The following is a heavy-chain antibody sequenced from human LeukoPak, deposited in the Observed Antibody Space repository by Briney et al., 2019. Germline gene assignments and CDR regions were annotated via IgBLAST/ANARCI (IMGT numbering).Heavy chain of an antibody. V-gene: IGHV3-21*01. CDR3: ARDSAFTDDYFDY. J-gene: IGHJ4*02. CDR1: GFTFSSYS. Sequence: GGSLRLSCAASGFTFSSYSMNWVRQAPGKGLEWVSSISSSSSYIYYADSVKGRFTISRDNAKNSLYLQMNSLRAEDTAVYYCARDSAFTDDYFDYWGQGTLVTVSS. D-gene: IGHD3-10*01. CDR2: ISSSSSYI.